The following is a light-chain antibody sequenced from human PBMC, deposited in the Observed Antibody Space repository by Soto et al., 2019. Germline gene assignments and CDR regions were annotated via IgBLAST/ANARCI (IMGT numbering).Light chain of an antibody. CDR3: AAWDDSLNAVL. CDR2: NND. V-gene: IGLV1-44*01. CDR1: SSNIGSNT. Sequence: QSVLTQPPSASGTPGQMVTISCSGSSSNIGSNTVYWYHQLPGTAPKLLIYNNDQRPSGVPDRFSGSKSGTSASLAISGLQSEDEADYYCAAWDDSLNAVLFGGGTKLTVL. J-gene: IGLJ2*01.